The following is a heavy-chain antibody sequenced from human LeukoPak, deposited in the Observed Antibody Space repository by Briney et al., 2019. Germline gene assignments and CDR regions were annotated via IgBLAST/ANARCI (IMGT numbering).Heavy chain of an antibody. CDR3: AKWMGRES. CDR1: GFSFRTHW. D-gene: IGHD6-19*01. V-gene: IGHV3-7*02. J-gene: IGHJ5*02. Sequence: GGSLRLSYAASGFSFRTHWISSVRQAPGKGLEWVANINQDGHTKFYVDSAEGRSTNSRDDAKTSLFLQMNSLRVDETAVYYCAKWMGRESWGQGTLVTVSS. CDR2: INQDGHTK.